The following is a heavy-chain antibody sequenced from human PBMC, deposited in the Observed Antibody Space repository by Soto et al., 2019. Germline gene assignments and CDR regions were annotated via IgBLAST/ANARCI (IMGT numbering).Heavy chain of an antibody. D-gene: IGHD6-13*01. CDR3: AREQQQLVYAFDI. Sequence: VAVIWYDGSNKYYADSVKGRFTISRDNSKNTLYLQMNSLRAEDTAVYYCAREQQQLVYAFDIWGQGTMVTVSS. V-gene: IGHV3-33*01. J-gene: IGHJ3*02. CDR2: IWYDGSNK.